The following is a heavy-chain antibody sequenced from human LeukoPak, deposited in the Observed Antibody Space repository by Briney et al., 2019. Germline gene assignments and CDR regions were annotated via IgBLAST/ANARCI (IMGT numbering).Heavy chain of an antibody. CDR1: AFTFTTYA. Sequence: GGSLRLACAVSAFTFTTYAMNWVRQAPGEGLECVAAIISLVDNTYYGDSVKGRFTVSRDHSKNTLYLQLNSLRADDTALYYCARAPLYGDFVSSVDSWGQGTLVTVSS. J-gene: IGHJ4*02. CDR3: ARAPLYGDFVSSVDS. CDR2: IISLVDNT. V-gene: IGHV3-23*01. D-gene: IGHD4-17*01.